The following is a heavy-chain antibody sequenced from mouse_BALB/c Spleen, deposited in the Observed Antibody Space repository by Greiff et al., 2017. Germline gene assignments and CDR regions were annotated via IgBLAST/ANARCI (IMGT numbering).Heavy chain of an antibody. J-gene: IGHJ4*01. Sequence: QDQLQQPGAELVKPGASVKLSCKASGYTFTSYYMYWVKQRPGQGLEWIGGINPSNGGTNFNEKFKSKATLTVDKSSSTAYMQLSSLTSEDSAVYYCTRVGLAMDYWGQGTSVTVSS. CDR3: TRVGLAMDY. V-gene: IGHV1S81*02. D-gene: IGHD4-1*01. CDR1: GYTFTSYY. CDR2: INPSNGGT.